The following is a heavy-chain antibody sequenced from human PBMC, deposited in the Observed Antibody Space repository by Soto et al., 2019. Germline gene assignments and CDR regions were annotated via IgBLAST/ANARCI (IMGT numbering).Heavy chain of an antibody. V-gene: IGHV3-21*01. D-gene: IGHD6-6*01. CDR3: ARDPGYSSSHWSHYFDY. CDR1: GFTFSSYS. CDR2: ISSSSSYI. Sequence: GGSLRLSCAASGFTFSSYSMNWFRQAPGKGLEWVSSISSSSSYIYYADSVKGRFTISRDNAKNSLYLQMNSLRAEDTAVYYCARDPGYSSSHWSHYFDYWGQGTLVTVSS. J-gene: IGHJ4*02.